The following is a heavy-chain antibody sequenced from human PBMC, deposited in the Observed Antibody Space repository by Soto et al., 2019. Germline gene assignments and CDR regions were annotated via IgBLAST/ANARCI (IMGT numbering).Heavy chain of an antibody. V-gene: IGHV3-72*01. CDR2: IKNKANSYTT. J-gene: IGHJ4*02. Sequence: VQLVESGGGLVQPGGSLRLSCAASGFIFSDHYMDWVRQAPGKGLEWVGRIKNKANSYTTEYAASVKGRFTISRDDSKNSLYPKMNSLKTEDTAVYYCTRISLVGATGGRYFDYWGQGTLLTVSS. CDR3: TRISLVGATGGRYFDY. D-gene: IGHD1-26*01. CDR1: GFIFSDHY.